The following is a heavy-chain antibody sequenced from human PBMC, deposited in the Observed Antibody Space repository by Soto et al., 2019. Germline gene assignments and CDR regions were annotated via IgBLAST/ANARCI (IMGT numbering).Heavy chain of an antibody. Sequence: EVQLVESGGGLVQPGGSLRLSCAASGFTFSSYSMNWVRQAPGQGLERVSYISSTSSSIYYAASVQGRFTISRDNAKNSLYLQMNSLRDEDTAVYYCAREGGYYGSGSYSYYGMDVWGQGTTVTVSS. D-gene: IGHD3-10*01. V-gene: IGHV3-48*02. CDR3: AREGGYYGSGSYSYYGMDV. CDR1: GFTFSSYS. J-gene: IGHJ6*02. CDR2: ISSTSSSI.